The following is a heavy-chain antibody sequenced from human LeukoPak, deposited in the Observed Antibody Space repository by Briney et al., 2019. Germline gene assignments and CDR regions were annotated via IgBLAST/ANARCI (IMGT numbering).Heavy chain of an antibody. D-gene: IGHD6-13*01. J-gene: IGHJ4*02. V-gene: IGHV4-59*01. CDR1: GGSISIYY. CDR2: IYYSGST. CDR3: ARGLRTAAGIIDY. Sequence: SETLSLTCTVSGGSISIYYWSWIRQPPGEGLEWIGYIYYSGSTNYNPSLKSRVTISVDTSKNQFSLKLSSVAAADTAVYYCARGLRTAAGIIDYWGQGTLVTVSS.